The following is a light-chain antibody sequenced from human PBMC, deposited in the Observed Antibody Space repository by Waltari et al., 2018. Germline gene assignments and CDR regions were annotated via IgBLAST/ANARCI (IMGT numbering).Light chain of an antibody. Sequence: DVQMTQSPATLSASVGDRVTITRRASQSITDWLAWYQQRPGKDPKLLIYKASTLESGVPSRFIGTRSGTEFTLAISNLQPDDFATYYCQQYTIYPLTFGGGTKVAI. CDR3: QQYTIYPLT. CDR1: QSITDW. CDR2: KAS. J-gene: IGKJ4*01. V-gene: IGKV1-5*03.